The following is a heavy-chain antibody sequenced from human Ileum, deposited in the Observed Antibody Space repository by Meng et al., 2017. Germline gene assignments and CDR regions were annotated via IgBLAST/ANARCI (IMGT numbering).Heavy chain of an antibody. D-gene: IGHD4-11*01. CDR2: ISRSGTT. CDR1: GGSFSTYY. Sequence: QVLRTSWASCCLKPSETLSLTCAIGGGSFSTYYWSLIRQPPGKGLEWIGEISRSGTTNYNPSLKSRVTISVDTSKNQFSLTVTSVTAADSALYYCARSGVTTVTYLDWGQGTLVTVSS. V-gene: IGHV4-34*01. CDR3: ARSGVTTVTYLD. J-gene: IGHJ4*02.